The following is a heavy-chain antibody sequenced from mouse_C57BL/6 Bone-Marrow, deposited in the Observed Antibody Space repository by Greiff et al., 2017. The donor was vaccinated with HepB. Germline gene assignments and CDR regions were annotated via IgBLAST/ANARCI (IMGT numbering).Heavy chain of an antibody. V-gene: IGHV5-4*03. CDR2: ISDGGSYT. CDR3: ASCYCGSSSAWFAY. D-gene: IGHD1-1*01. J-gene: IGHJ3*01. Sequence: EVKLVESGGGLVKPGGSLKLSCAASGFTFSSYAMSWVRQTPEKRLGWVATISDGGSYTYYPDNVKGRFTISRDNAKNHLYLQMSHLKSEDTAMYYCASCYCGSSSAWFAYWGQGTLVTVSA. CDR1: GFTFSSYA.